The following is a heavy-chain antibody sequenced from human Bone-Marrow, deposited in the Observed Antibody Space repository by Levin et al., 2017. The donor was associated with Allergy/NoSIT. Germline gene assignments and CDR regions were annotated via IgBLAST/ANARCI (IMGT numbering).Heavy chain of an antibody. V-gene: IGHV3-33*01. CDR3: ARDSWDIAMVPFDY. CDR1: GFIFSNYV. Sequence: PGGSLRLSCAASGFIFSNYVMHWVRQAPGKGLEWVSLIWYDGNKKYYGESVKGRFTISRDNSKNTLYLQMSSLRAEDTAIYYCARDSWDIAMVPFDYGGPGTLVTVSS. D-gene: IGHD5-18*01. CDR2: IWYDGNKK. J-gene: IGHJ4*02.